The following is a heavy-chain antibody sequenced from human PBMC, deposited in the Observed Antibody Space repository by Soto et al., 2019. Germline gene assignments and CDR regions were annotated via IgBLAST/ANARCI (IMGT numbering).Heavy chain of an antibody. CDR1: GFTFSSYA. Sequence: GSLGLACTASGFTFSSYAMSWVRQAPGKGLEWVSAISGSGGSTYYADSVKGRFTISRDNSKNTLYLQMNSLRAEDTAVYYCEKEYCSGGSCYSPVGGMDVWGQGTTVTVSS. D-gene: IGHD2-15*01. V-gene: IGHV3-23*01. J-gene: IGHJ6*02. CDR3: EKEYCSGGSCYSPVGGMDV. CDR2: ISGSGGST.